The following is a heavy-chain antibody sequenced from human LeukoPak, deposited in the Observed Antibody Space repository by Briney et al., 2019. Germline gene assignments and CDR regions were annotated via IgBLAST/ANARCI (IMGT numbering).Heavy chain of an antibody. V-gene: IGHV4-38-2*02. CDR3: ARGQDYYGSGSYGPDH. CDR1: GYSITTGYY. CDR2: IYHSGST. J-gene: IGHJ4*02. D-gene: IGHD3-10*01. Sequence: SETLSLTCTVFGYSITTGYYWGWTRQPPGKGLEWIGSIYHSGSTFYNPSLKSRVTISVDTSKNQFSLKLSSVTAADTAIYYCARGQDYYGSGSYGPDHWGQGTQVTVSS.